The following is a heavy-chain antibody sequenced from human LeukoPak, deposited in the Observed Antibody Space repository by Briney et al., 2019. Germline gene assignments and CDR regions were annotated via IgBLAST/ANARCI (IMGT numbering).Heavy chain of an antibody. CDR3: ARDLYCGGDCYSRGWYFDY. Sequence: SETLSLTCTVSGGSISSSSYYWGWIRQPPGKGLEWIGSIYYSGSTYYNPSLKSRVTISVDTSKNQFSLKLSSVTAADTAVYYCARDLYCGGDCYSRGWYFDYWGQGTLVTVSS. D-gene: IGHD2-21*02. CDR1: GGSISSSSYY. J-gene: IGHJ4*02. V-gene: IGHV4-39*07. CDR2: IYYSGST.